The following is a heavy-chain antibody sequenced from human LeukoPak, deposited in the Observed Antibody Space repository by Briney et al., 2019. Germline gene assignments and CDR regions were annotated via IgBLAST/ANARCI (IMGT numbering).Heavy chain of an antibody. J-gene: IGHJ4*02. Sequence: SGTLSLTCAVYGGSFSGYYWSWIRQPPGKGLEWIGEINHSGSTNYNPSLKSRVTISVDTSKNQFSLKLSSVTAADTAVYYCARAPWGSYRYTSPRLDYWGQGTLVTVSS. V-gene: IGHV4-34*01. D-gene: IGHD3-16*02. CDR2: INHSGST. CDR1: GGSFSGYY. CDR3: ARAPWGSYRYTSPRLDY.